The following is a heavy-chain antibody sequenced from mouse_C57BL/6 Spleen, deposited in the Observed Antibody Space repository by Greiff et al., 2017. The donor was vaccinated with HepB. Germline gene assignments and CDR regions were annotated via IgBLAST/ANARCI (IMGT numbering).Heavy chain of an antibody. J-gene: IGHJ2*01. CDR1: GYTFTDYN. V-gene: IGHV1-22*01. CDR3: ANYDGYLDY. Sequence: EVKLQESGPELVKPGASVKMSCKASGYTFTDYNMHWVKQSHGKSLEWIGYINPNNGGTSYNQKFKGKATLTVNKSSSTAYMELRSLTSEDSAVYYCANYDGYLDYWGQGTTLTVSS. CDR2: INPNNGGT. D-gene: IGHD2-3*01.